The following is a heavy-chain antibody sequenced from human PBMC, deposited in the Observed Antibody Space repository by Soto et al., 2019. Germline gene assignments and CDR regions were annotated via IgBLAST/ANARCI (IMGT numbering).Heavy chain of an antibody. Sequence: QVQLVESGGGAAQPGMSISFTGAASDFTLISYGLHWARQPPGEGLEGVAEFSYDGKGKYYAASVKARFTTSRDFSKNTVDLHMNSLRVEDTAVYFCARTGYGGRWSLDSWGQGILVTVSS. CDR3: ARTGYGGRWSLDS. CDR2: FSYDGKGK. CDR1: DFTLISYG. D-gene: IGHD6-13*01. V-gene: IGHV3-30*03. J-gene: IGHJ4*02.